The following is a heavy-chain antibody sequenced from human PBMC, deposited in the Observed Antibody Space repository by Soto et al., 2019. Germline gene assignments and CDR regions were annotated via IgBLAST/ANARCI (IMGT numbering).Heavy chain of an antibody. CDR3: ARDVDYDFWSGYSPRRRFDP. J-gene: IGHJ5*02. CDR2: IYYSGST. CDR1: GGSISRYY. D-gene: IGHD3-3*01. V-gene: IGHV4-59*01. Sequence: NPSETLSLSCTVSGGSISRYYWSWIRQPPGKGLEWIGYIYYSGSTNYNPSLKSRVTISVDTSKNQFSLKLSSVTAADTAVYYCARDVDYDFWSGYSPRRRFDPWGQGTLVTVS.